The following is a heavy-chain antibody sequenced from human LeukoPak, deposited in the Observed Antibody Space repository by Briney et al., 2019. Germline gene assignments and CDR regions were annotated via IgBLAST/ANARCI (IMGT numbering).Heavy chain of an antibody. V-gene: IGHV1-2*02. CDR2: INPHNGNT. CDR3: ARGLGYCSSTSCYQSY. J-gene: IGHJ4*02. CDR1: GYTFTDYY. D-gene: IGHD2-2*01. Sequence: ASVKVSCKTSGYTFTDYYIHWVRQTPGLGLEWMGWINPHNGNTYFAEQFQDRVTMTRDTSTSTAYMELSRLRSDDSAIYYCARGLGYCSSTSCYQSYWGQGTLVTVSS.